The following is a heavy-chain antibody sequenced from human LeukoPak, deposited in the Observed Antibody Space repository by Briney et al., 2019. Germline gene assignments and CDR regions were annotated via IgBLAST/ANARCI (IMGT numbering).Heavy chain of an antibody. CDR3: ARHEASAGLDY. D-gene: IGHD6-13*01. CDR2: ISNSGST. CDR1: GDSMSSYY. V-gene: IGHV4-59*08. Sequence: KPSETLSHTCTVSGDSMSSYYWSWIRQTPGKGLEWIGYISNSGSTNYNPSLKSRVTISLHTSKNQVSLKLSSVTAADTAVYYCARHEASAGLDYWGQGSLVTVSS. J-gene: IGHJ4*02.